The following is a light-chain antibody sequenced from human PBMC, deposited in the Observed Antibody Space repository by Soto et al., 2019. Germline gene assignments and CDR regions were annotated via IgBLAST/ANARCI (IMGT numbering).Light chain of an antibody. V-gene: IGLV2-14*01. J-gene: IGLJ2*01. CDR1: SSDVGDYNY. Sequence: QSALTQPASVSGSPGQSITISCTGTSSDVGDYNYVSWYQQHPGKAPKLMIYEVSKSASGVSNRFSGSKSGNMASLTISGLQAEDEADYYCSSYTSSSTLVLLGGGTKLTVL. CDR2: EVS. CDR3: SSYTSSSTLVL.